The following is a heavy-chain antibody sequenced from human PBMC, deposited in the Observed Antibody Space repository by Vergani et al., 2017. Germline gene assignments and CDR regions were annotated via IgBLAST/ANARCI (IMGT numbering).Heavy chain of an antibody. CDR2: IIPIFGTA. CDR3: ANYCSGGSCYSRAGAFDI. V-gene: IGHV1-69*14. D-gene: IGHD2-15*01. Sequence: QVQLVQSGAEVKKPGSSVKVSCKASGGTFSSYAISWVRQAPGQGLEWMGGIIPIFGTANYAQKFQGRVTITADKSTSTAYMELSSLRSEDTAVYYCANYCSGGSCYSRAGAFDIWGQGTMVTVSS. CDR1: GGTFSSYA. J-gene: IGHJ3*02.